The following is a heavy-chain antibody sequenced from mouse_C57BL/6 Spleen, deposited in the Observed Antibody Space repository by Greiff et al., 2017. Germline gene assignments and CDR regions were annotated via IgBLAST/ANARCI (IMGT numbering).Heavy chain of an antibody. D-gene: IGHD2-4*01. CDR1: GYTFTSYW. V-gene: IGHV1-55*01. CDR2: IYPGSGST. Sequence: QVQLQQPGAELVKPGASVKMSCKASGYTFTSYWITWVKQRPGQGLEWIGDIYPGSGSTNYNEKFKSKATLTVDTSSSTAYMQLSSLTSEDSAVYYCARSGDYDHDGDYAMDYWGQGTSVTVSS. CDR3: ARSGDYDHDGDYAMDY. J-gene: IGHJ4*01.